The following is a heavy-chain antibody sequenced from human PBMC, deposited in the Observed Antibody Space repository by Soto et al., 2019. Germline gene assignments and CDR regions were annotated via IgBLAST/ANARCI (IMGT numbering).Heavy chain of an antibody. CDR1: GYTFTNYD. CDR3: ARSPKITIFGVVNIYYMDV. D-gene: IGHD3-3*01. Sequence: ASVKVSCKASGYTFTNYDINWVRQATGQGLEWMGWMNPNSGNTGYAQKFQGRVTMTRNTSISTAYMELSSLRSEDTAVYYCARSPKITIFGVVNIYYMDVWGKGTTVTVSS. CDR2: MNPNSGNT. V-gene: IGHV1-8*01. J-gene: IGHJ6*03.